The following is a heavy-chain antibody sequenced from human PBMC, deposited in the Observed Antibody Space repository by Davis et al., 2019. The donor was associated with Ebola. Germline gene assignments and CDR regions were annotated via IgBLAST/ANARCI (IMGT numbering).Heavy chain of an antibody. CDR3: ARGLAPRY. CDR1: GGSFSGYY. V-gene: IGHV4-34*01. J-gene: IGHJ4*02. Sequence: MPSETLSLTCAVYGGSFSGYYWSWIRQPPGKGLEWIGEINHSGSTNYNPSLKSRVTISVDTSKNQFSLKLSSVAAADTAVYYCARGLAPRYWGQGTLVTVSS. CDR2: INHSGST.